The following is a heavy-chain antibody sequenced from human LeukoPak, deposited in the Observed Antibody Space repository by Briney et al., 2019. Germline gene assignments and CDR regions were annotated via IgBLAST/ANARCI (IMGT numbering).Heavy chain of an antibody. D-gene: IGHD1-1*01. V-gene: IGHV3-23*01. J-gene: IGHJ4*02. CDR2: ISSGGGTT. CDR3: AKQITATGTVN. CDR1: GFTFSSHA. Sequence: PGGSLRLSCAASGFTFSSHAMNWVRQAPGKGLEWVSTISSGGGTTYYADSVKGRFTISRVSSKNTLYLQMNSLGADDTAVYYCAKQITATGTVNWGQGTLVTVSS.